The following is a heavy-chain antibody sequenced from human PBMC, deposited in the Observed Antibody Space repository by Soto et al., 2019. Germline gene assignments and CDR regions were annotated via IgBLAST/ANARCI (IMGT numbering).Heavy chain of an antibody. CDR1: GYSFTSYW. V-gene: IGHV5-10-1*01. CDR2: IDPSDSYT. D-gene: IGHD3-22*01. Sequence: RKISCKGSGYSFTSYWISWVRQMPGKGLEWMGRIDPSDSYTNYSPSFQGHVTISADKSISTAYLQWTSLKASDTAMYYCARQTYYYDSSGYYLFVYWCPGTLVTISS. J-gene: IGHJ4*02. CDR3: ARQTYYYDSSGYYLFVY.